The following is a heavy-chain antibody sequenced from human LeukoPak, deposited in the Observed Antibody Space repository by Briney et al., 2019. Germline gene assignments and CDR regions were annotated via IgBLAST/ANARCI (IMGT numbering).Heavy chain of an antibody. CDR2: IIPIFGTA. V-gene: IGHV1-69*13. CDR3: ARDWYSSSSRWFDP. CDR1: GGTFRSYA. J-gene: IGHJ5*02. Sequence: ASVKVSCKASGGTFRSYAISWVRQAPGQGLEWMGGIIPIFGTANYAQKFQARVTITADESTSTAYMELSSLRSEDTAVYYCARDWYSSSSRWFDPWGQGTLVTVSS. D-gene: IGHD6-6*01.